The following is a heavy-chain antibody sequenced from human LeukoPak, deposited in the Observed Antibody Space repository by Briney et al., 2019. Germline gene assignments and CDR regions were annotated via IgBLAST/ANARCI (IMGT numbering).Heavy chain of an antibody. Sequence: PGGSLRLSCAASGFTFSSYGMHWVRQAPGKGLEWVAFIRYDGSNKYYADSVKGRFTISRDNSKNTLYLQMNSLRAEDTAVYYCAKDGYIAAAGTYYYYYMDVWGKGTTVTVSS. CDR3: AKDGYIAAAGTYYYYYMDV. CDR2: IRYDGSNK. CDR1: GFTFSSYG. D-gene: IGHD6-13*01. J-gene: IGHJ6*03. V-gene: IGHV3-30*02.